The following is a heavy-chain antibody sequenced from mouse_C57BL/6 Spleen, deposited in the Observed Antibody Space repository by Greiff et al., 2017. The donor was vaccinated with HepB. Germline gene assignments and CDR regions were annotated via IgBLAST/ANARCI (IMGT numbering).Heavy chain of an antibody. CDR3: ARAGTGFAY. CDR1: GYTFTSYW. J-gene: IGHJ3*01. V-gene: IGHV1-52*01. Sequence: QVQLKQSGAELVRPGSSVKLSCKASGYTFTSYWMHWVKQRPIQGLEWIGNIDPSDSETHYNQKFKDKATLTVDKSSSTAYMQLSSLTSEDSAVYYSARAGTGFAYWGQGTLVTVSA. CDR2: IDPSDSET.